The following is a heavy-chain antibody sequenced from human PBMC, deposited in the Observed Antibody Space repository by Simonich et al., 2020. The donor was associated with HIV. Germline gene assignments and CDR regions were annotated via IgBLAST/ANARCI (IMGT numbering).Heavy chain of an antibody. D-gene: IGHD1-1*01. CDR2: INTNTGGT. CDR1: GYTFTAYH. Sequence: QVQLVQSGAEVKKPGASVKVSCKASGYTFTAYHLHWVGQAPGQGLEWMGWINTNTGGTESIEKFQGRVTMTRDTSITTAYMEVTSLKSDDAAVYYCAREGSQLEDALDIWGQGTMVTVSS. V-gene: IGHV1-2*02. CDR3: AREGSQLEDALDI. J-gene: IGHJ3*02.